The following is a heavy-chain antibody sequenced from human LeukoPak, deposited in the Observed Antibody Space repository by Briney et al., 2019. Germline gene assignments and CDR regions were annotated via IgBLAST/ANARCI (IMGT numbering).Heavy chain of an antibody. V-gene: IGHV4-59*02. Sequence: SETLSLTCNVSGGSVSNYYWTWIRQSPGRGLEWIAYISYRGSTNYNISLKSRVTISVDPSKNQFSLILNSVTAADTAVYYCARGGTYYYDNSGYDSWGQGILVTVSS. CDR1: GGSVSNYY. J-gene: IGHJ4*02. D-gene: IGHD3-22*01. CDR3: ARGGTYYYDNSGYDS. CDR2: ISYRGST.